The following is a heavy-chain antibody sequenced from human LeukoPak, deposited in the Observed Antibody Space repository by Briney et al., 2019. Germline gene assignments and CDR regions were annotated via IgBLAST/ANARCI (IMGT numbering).Heavy chain of an antibody. J-gene: IGHJ4*02. CDR1: GFTFSSYS. D-gene: IGHD3-10*01. V-gene: IGHV3-21*01. CDR3: ARGGIPYYYGSGSYEGYYFDY. Sequence: GGSLRLSCAASGFTFSSYSMNWVRQAPGKGLEWVSSISSSSSYIYYADSVKGRFTISRDNAKNSLYLQMNSLRAEDTAVYYCARGGIPYYYGSGSYEGYYFDYWGQGTLVTVSS. CDR2: ISSSSSYI.